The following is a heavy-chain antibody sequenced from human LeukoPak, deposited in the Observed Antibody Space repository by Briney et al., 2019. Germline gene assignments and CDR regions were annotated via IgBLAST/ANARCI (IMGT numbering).Heavy chain of an antibody. V-gene: IGHV1-2*06. CDR3: ATFTAPRNAFDL. Sequence: ASVKVSCKASGHSFNAYYIHWVRQAPGQGLQWMGRIDPNSGDTKYTQKFQGRVSMTRDTSISTAYMELCRLTSDDTAVYYCATFTAPRNAFDLWGQGTMVTVSS. J-gene: IGHJ3*01. D-gene: IGHD3-16*01. CDR2: IDPNSGDT. CDR1: GHSFNAYY.